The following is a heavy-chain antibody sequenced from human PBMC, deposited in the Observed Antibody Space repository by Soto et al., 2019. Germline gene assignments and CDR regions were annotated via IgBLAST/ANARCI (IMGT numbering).Heavy chain of an antibody. CDR1: GFTFSSYG. Sequence: SGGSLRLSCAASGFTFSSYGMHWVRQAPGKGLEWVGRIKRKSDGGTTDYAAPVKGRFTISRDDSANTLYLQMNSLKTEDTAVYFCAVNDYLDYWGQGALVTVSS. CDR3: AVNDYLDY. V-gene: IGHV3-15*01. CDR2: IKRKSDGGTT. J-gene: IGHJ4*02.